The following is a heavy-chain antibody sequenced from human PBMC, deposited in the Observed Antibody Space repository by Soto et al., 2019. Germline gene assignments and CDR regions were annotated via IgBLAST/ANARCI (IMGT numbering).Heavy chain of an antibody. J-gene: IGHJ4*02. D-gene: IGHD3-10*01. Sequence: GGSLRLSCAASGFTFSDYDLHWVRQTAAKSLEWVSAIGTPGDTYYTDSVKGRFTISRENAKNSLYLQMNSLTAGDTSVYYCTRGRGGEYFGEQLFWGQGILVTVSS. CDR3: TRGRGGEYFGEQLF. CDR2: IGTPGDT. V-gene: IGHV3-13*04. CDR1: GFTFSDYD.